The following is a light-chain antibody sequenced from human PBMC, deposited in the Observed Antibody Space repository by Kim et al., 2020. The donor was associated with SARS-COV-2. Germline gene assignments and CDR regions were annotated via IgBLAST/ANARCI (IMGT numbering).Light chain of an antibody. J-gene: IGKJ3*01. V-gene: IGKV1-33*01. CDR3: QQYDNLPPGIT. Sequence: VGDRVTITCQASQDISNYLNWYQQKPGKAPKLLIYEASNLETGVPSRFSGSGSGTDFTFTISSLQPEDIATYYCQQYDNLPPGITFGPGTKVDIK. CDR2: EAS. CDR1: QDISNY.